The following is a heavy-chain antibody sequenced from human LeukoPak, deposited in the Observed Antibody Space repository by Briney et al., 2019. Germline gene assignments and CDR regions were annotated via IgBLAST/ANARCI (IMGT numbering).Heavy chain of an antibody. CDR2: IIPIFGTA. CDR1: GGTFSSYA. V-gene: IGHV1-69*05. D-gene: IGHD2-2*01. Sequence: SVKISCKASGGTFSSYAISWVRQAPGQGLEWMGGIIPIFGTANYAQKFQGRVTITTDESTSTAYMELSSLRSEDTAVYYCARDLLGYCSSTSCRFGYYYMDVWGKGTTVTVSS. J-gene: IGHJ6*03. CDR3: ARDLLGYCSSTSCRFGYYYMDV.